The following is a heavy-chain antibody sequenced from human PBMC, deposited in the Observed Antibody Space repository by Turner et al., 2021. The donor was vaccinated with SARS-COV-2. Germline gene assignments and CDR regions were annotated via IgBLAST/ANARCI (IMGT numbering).Heavy chain of an antibody. D-gene: IGHD5-12*01. J-gene: IGHJ4*02. Sequence: VQLVESGGGLVKPGGSLRLSCAASGFTFSSYSMNWVRQAPGKGLEWIGEINHIGSTNYNPSLKSRVTISVDTSKNQFSLKLRSVTAADTAVYYCATWLATSNRNYWGQGTLVTVSS. CDR2: INHIGST. CDR3: ATWLATSNRNY. V-gene: IGHV4-34*08. CDR1: GFTFSSYS.